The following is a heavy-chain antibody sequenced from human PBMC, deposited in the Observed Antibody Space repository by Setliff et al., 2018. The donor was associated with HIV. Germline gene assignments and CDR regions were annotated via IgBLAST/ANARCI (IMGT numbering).Heavy chain of an antibody. CDR1: GGSISSNNYY. CDR2: MHYTGSA. Sequence: SETLSLTCSVSGGSISSNNYYWGWIRQPPGKGLEYIANMHYTGSASYNPALKSRVTISADTSKNRFSLRLSSVTAADTAVYYCARKEVIGPRRLYYYLDLWGRGTLVTVSS. J-gene: IGHJ2*01. CDR3: ARKEVIGPRRLYYYLDL. D-gene: IGHD6-6*01. V-gene: IGHV4-39*07.